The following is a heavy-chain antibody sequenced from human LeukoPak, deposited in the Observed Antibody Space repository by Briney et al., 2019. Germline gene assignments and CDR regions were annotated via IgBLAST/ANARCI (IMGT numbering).Heavy chain of an antibody. Sequence: PRGSLRLSCVVSGITLSNYGMSWVRQAPGKGLEWVAGISDRGGSTNYADSVKGRFTISRDNPKNTLYLQMNSLRSEDTAVYFCAKRGVVIRAVLVVGFHKEAYYFDSWGQGALVTVSS. J-gene: IGHJ4*02. V-gene: IGHV3-23*01. CDR3: AKRGVVIRAVLVVGFHKEAYYFDS. D-gene: IGHD2-15*01. CDR2: ISDRGGST. CDR1: GITLSNYG.